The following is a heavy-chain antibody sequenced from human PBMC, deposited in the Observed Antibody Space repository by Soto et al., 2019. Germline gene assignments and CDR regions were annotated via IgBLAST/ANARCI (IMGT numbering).Heavy chain of an antibody. CDR2: IDPVNGNT. J-gene: IGHJ4*02. CDR3: ARDLRRDNIGYFAY. D-gene: IGHD3-22*01. Sequence: ASVKVSCKASGYIFTSYVMHWVRQAPGQRLEWMGWIDPVNGNTKYSQKMQGRVTITRDTSASTAYMELSSLRSGDTAVYYCARDLRRDNIGYFAYWGQGTLVTVSS. CDR1: GYIFTSYV. V-gene: IGHV1-3*01.